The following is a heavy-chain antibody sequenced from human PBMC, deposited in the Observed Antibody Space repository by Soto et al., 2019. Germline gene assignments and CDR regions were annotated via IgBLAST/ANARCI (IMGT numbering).Heavy chain of an antibody. CDR2: ISSSSSYI. V-gene: IGHV3-21*01. J-gene: IGHJ6*02. CDR1: GFTFSSDS. D-gene: IGHD2-2*01. CDR3: ARGQLSDQLPVGYYYYYGMDV. Sequence: EVQLVESGGGLVKPGGSLRLSCAASGFTFSSDSMNWVRQAPGQGLEWVSSISSSSSYIYNADSVKGRFTISRDNAKNSLYLQMNSLRAEYTAVYYCARGQLSDQLPVGYYYYYGMDVGGQGTTVTVSS.